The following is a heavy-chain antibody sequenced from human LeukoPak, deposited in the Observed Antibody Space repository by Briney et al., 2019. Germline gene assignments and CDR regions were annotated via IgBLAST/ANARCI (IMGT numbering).Heavy chain of an antibody. CDR3: ARAVRLGRALTN. Sequence: GGSLRLSCAASGLTVSGNYMIWVRQAPETGLEWVSVIYTSGSTYYADSVKGRFTISRDNSKNTLYVQMNRLRAEDTAVYYCARAVRLGRALTNWGQRTLVTVSS. V-gene: IGHV3-66*02. CDR2: IYTSGST. J-gene: IGHJ4*02. CDR1: GLTVSGNY. D-gene: IGHD3-16*01.